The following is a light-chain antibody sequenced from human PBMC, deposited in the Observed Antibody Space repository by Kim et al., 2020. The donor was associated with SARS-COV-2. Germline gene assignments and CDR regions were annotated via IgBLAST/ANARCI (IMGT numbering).Light chain of an antibody. Sequence: ATAQMARITCGGNNFGSKAVHWCQQKPGQDPVLVIYTDNTRPSGIPERFSGSNPGNTTTLTISRTEAGDEADYYCQVWDSSCDHVVFGGGTQLTVL. J-gene: IGLJ2*01. CDR3: QVWDSSCDHVV. CDR2: TDN. V-gene: IGLV3-12*01. CDR1: NFGSKA.